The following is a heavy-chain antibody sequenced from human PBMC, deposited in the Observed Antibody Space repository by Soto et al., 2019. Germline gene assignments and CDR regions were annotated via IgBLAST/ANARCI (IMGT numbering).Heavy chain of an antibody. Sequence: SETLSLTCTVTGDSISSRSYYWGWIRQPPGKGLEWIGSIYYSGSTYNNPSLRSRVSMSIDTSKDQFSLKLKSVTAADTALYFCARKRTSVVTQAYFDVWGPGPWSPSPQ. CDR1: GDSISSRSYY. V-gene: IGHV4-39*01. J-gene: IGHJ4*02. CDR2: IYYSGST. D-gene: IGHD2-21*02. CDR3: ARKRTSVVTQAYFDV.